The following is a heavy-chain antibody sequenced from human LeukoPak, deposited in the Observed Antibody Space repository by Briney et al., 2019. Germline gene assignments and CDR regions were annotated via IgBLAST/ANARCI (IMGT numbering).Heavy chain of an antibody. V-gene: IGHV4-59*01. Sequence: PSETLFLTCTVSGGSISSYYWSWIRQPPGKGLEWIGYIYYSGSTNYNPSLKSRVTISVDTSKNQFSLKLSSVTAADTAVYYCARDRSYDSSGAFDIWGQGTMVTVSS. D-gene: IGHD3-22*01. CDR2: IYYSGST. J-gene: IGHJ3*02. CDR3: ARDRSYDSSGAFDI. CDR1: GGSISSYY.